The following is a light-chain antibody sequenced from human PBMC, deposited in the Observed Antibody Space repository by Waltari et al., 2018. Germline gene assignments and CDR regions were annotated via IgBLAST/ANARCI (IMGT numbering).Light chain of an antibody. Sequence: QSVLTQPPSVSGAPGQRVTISCTGSSSNLGAGYDVHWYQHIPGTAPKLLIYRNTNRPSGVPDRFSGSKSGTSASLAITGLQAEDEADYYCQSYDSSLSGSGVFGGGTKLTVL. CDR2: RNT. V-gene: IGLV1-40*01. CDR3: QSYDSSLSGSGV. CDR1: SSNLGAGYD. J-gene: IGLJ2*01.